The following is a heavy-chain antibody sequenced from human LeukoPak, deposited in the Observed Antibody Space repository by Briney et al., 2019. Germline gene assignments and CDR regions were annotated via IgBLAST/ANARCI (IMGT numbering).Heavy chain of an antibody. CDR2: INHSGST. D-gene: IGHD3-10*01. Sequence: SETLSLTCAVYGGSFSGYYWSWIRQPPGKGLEWIGEINHSGSTNYNPSLKSRVTISVDTSKNQFSLKLSSVTAADTAVYYCARGLSPLLWFGVYSNWFDPWGQETLVTVSS. J-gene: IGHJ5*02. CDR1: GGSFSGYY. V-gene: IGHV4-34*01. CDR3: ARGLSPLLWFGVYSNWFDP.